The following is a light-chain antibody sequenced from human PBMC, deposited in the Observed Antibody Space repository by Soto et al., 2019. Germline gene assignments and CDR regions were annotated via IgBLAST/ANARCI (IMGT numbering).Light chain of an antibody. CDR3: LQDYDYPCT. J-gene: IGKJ1*01. CDR2: AAS. Sequence: AIQMTQSPSSLCASVGDRVTITCRASQGIRNDLVWYQQKPGKAPKVLIYAASNLQGGVPSRFSGSGSGTDFALTISSXQSEDFATYYCLQDYDYPCTFGQGTKVDIK. CDR1: QGIRND. V-gene: IGKV1-6*01.